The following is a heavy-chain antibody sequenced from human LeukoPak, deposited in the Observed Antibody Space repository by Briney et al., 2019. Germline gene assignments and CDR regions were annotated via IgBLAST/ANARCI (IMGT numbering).Heavy chain of an antibody. CDR1: GFTFSSYA. J-gene: IGHJ4*02. Sequence: GGSLRLSCSASGFTFSSYAMHWVRQAPGKGLEYVSAISSNGGNTYYADSLKGRFTISRDNSKNTLYLQMSSLRVEDTAVYYCVITSATGPLDYWGQGTLVTASS. V-gene: IGHV3-64D*09. CDR3: VITSATGPLDY. CDR2: ISSNGGNT. D-gene: IGHD6-6*01.